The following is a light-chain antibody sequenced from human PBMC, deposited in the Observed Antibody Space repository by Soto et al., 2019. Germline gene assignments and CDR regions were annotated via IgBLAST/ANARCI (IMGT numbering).Light chain of an antibody. CDR1: STDASDFKF. Sequence: QSVLTQPASVSGSPGQSITMSCTGSSTDASDFKFVSWHQQHPGKAPKLILYEVTNRPSGVSDRFVGSKSGNTASLTISGLQPEDEADYYCSSYAGSSTSVVFGGGTQLTVL. V-gene: IGLV2-14*01. CDR3: SSYAGSSTSVV. J-gene: IGLJ7*01. CDR2: EVT.